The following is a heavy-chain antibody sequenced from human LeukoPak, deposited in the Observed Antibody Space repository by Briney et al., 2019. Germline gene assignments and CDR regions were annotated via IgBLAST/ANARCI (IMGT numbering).Heavy chain of an antibody. CDR1: GFTFSSYA. Sequence: PGRSLRLSCAASGFTFSSYAMSWVRQAPGKGLEWVSAISGSGGSTYYADSVKGRFTISRDNSKNTLYLQMNSLRAEDTAVYYCAKADTWANYYGMDVWGQGTTVTVSS. CDR2: ISGSGGST. J-gene: IGHJ6*02. V-gene: IGHV3-23*01. D-gene: IGHD2/OR15-2a*01. CDR3: AKADTWANYYGMDV.